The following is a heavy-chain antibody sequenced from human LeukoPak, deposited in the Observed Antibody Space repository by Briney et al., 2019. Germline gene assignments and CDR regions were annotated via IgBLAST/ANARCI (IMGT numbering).Heavy chain of an antibody. V-gene: IGHV4-59*01. D-gene: IGHD2-2*01. CDR2: VSYSGNT. Sequence: PSETLSLTCTVSGGSISSYYWSRIRQPPGKRLEWIGYVSYSGNTNYNPSLKSRVTISVDTSKNEFSLGLSSVTAADTAVYYCARERGYCSRTSCFSYFDYWGQGTLATVSS. CDR1: GGSISSYY. CDR3: ARERGYCSRTSCFSYFDY. J-gene: IGHJ4*02.